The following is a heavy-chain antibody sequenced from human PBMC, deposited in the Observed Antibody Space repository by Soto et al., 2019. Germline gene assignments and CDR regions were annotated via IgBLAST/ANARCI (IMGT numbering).Heavy chain of an antibody. J-gene: IGHJ6*02. CDR2: ISGSGGST. Sequence: PGGSLRLSCAASGFTFSSYAMSWVRQAPGKGLEWVSAISGSGGSTYYADSVKGRITISRDNSKNTLYLQMNSLRAEDTAVYYCAKRRYEGVRNRYCSXTSCYYTNYSYYYGMDVWGQGTTVTVSS. CDR3: AKRRYEGVRNRYCSXTSCYYTNYSYYYGMDV. CDR1: GFTFSSYA. V-gene: IGHV3-23*01. D-gene: IGHD2-2*01.